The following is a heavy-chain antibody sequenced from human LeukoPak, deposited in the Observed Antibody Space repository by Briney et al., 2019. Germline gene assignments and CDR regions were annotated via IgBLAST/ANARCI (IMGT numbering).Heavy chain of an antibody. J-gene: IGHJ4*02. D-gene: IGHD3-22*01. CDR3: ARAWYYYDSSGYYPFDY. CDR1: GGSFSGYY. CDR2: INHSGST. Sequence: SETLSLTCAVYGGSFSGYYWSWIRQPPGKGLEWIGEINHSGSTNYNPSLKSRVTISVDTSKNQFSLKLSSVTAADTCVYYCARAWYYYDSSGYYPFDYWGQGTLVTVSS. V-gene: IGHV4-34*01.